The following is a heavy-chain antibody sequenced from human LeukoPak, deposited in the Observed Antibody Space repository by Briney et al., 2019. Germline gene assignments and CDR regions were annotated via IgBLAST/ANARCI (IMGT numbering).Heavy chain of an antibody. CDR1: GLTFSDYD. D-gene: IGHD1-1*01. J-gene: IGHJ4*02. Sequence: PGGSLRLSCAASGLTFSDYDMHWVRQPTGKGLEWVAAICTAGDTYYTGSVKGRFTISRENAQNSLYIQMNSLRAGDMAVYYCARVAKERVGGVYYFDYWGQGTLVTVSS. V-gene: IGHV3-13*01. CDR3: ARVAKERVGGVYYFDY. CDR2: ICTAGDT.